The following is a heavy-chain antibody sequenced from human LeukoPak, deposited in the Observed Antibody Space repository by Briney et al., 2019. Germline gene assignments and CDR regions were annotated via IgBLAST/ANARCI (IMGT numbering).Heavy chain of an antibody. CDR3: AREDYGDTGAFDI. Sequence: SETLSLTCTVSGGSISSYYWSWIRQPPGKGLEWIGYIYYSGSTNYNPSLKSRVTISVDTSKNQFSLKLSSVTAADTAVYYCAREDYGDTGAFDIWGQGTMVTVSP. J-gene: IGHJ3*02. CDR1: GGSISSYY. CDR2: IYYSGST. V-gene: IGHV4-59*01. D-gene: IGHD4-17*01.